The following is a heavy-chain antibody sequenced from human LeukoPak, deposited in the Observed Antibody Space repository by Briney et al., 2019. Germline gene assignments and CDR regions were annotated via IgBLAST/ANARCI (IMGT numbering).Heavy chain of an antibody. Sequence: GGSLRLSCAASGITFSSYAMNWVRQAPGKGLEWVSSISGGAGGAVYADSVKGRFTMSRDNSKNTLYLQMNSLRAEDTAVYYCAKDGGYGSGSYYPDYWGQGTLVTVSS. CDR1: GITFSSYA. CDR2: ISGGAGGA. J-gene: IGHJ4*02. D-gene: IGHD3-10*01. V-gene: IGHV3-23*01. CDR3: AKDGGYGSGSYYPDY.